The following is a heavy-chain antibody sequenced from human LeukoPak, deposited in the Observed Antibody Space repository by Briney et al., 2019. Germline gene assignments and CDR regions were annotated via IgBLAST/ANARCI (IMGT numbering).Heavy chain of an antibody. V-gene: IGHV4-39*07. CDR2: IYYSGST. D-gene: IGHD3-10*01. CDR1: GGSISSSSYY. CDR3: ARESRYYGSGSYYKRVSAFDP. Sequence: SETLSLTCAVYGGSISSSSYYWGWIRQPPGKGLEWIGSIYYSGSTNYNPSLKSRVTISVDTSKNQFSLKLSSVTAADTAVYYCARESRYYGSGSYYKRVSAFDPWGQGTLVTVSS. J-gene: IGHJ5*02.